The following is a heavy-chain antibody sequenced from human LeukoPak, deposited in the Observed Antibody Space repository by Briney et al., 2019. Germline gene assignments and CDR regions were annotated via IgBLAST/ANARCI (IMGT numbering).Heavy chain of an antibody. CDR2: ISSSSTYI. Sequence: PGGSLRPSCAASGFIFRNFGMTWVRQAPGKGLEWVSSISSSSTYISYADSVQGRFTISRDNAKNSLFLQMHSLRAEDTAIYYCTVDRYSSGFYTFDYWGQGIRVTVSS. D-gene: IGHD2-15*01. CDR1: GFIFRNFG. J-gene: IGHJ4*02. CDR3: TVDRYSSGFYTFDY. V-gene: IGHV3-21*01.